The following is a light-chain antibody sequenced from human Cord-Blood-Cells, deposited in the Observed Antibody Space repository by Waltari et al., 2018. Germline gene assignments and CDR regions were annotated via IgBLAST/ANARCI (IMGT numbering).Light chain of an antibody. CDR1: SSDVGGYNY. V-gene: IGLV2-14*03. CDR3: SSYTSSSTYV. J-gene: IGLJ1*01. Sequence: QSALTQPAPVSGSPGQSITISCPGNSSDVGGYNYVPWYQHHPGKAPKLMIYDVSKRPSGVSNRFSGSKSGNTASLTISGLQAEDEADYYCSSYTSSSTYVFGTGTKVTVL. CDR2: DVS.